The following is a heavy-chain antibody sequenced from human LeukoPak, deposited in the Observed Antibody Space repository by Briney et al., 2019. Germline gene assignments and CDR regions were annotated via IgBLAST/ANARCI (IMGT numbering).Heavy chain of an antibody. CDR2: IYYSGST. CDR1: GGSIRGLY. CDR3: ARGYAYGDTGSFDY. J-gene: IGHJ4*02. Sequence: PSETLSLTCTVSGGSIRGLYWSWIRQPPGKRLEWIGYIYYSGSTTYNPSLKSQVTISVDTSKNQFSLRLRSVTAADTALYYCARGYAYGDTGSFDYWGQGALVTVSS. V-gene: IGHV4-59*01. D-gene: IGHD4-17*01.